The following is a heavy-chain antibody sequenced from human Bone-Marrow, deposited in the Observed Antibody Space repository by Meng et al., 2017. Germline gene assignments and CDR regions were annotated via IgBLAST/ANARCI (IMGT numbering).Heavy chain of an antibody. Sequence: VEVRQGGAGLFKPSGTLSLTCAVYGGSFSGYYWSWIRQPPGKGLEWIGEINHSGSTNYNPSLKSRVTISVDTSKNQFSLKLSSVTAADTAVYYCARAKRIYSGYGWWFDPWGQGTLVTVSS. CDR3: ARAKRIYSGYGWWFDP. CDR1: GGSFSGYY. J-gene: IGHJ5*02. D-gene: IGHD5-12*01. CDR2: INHSGST. V-gene: IGHV4-34*01.